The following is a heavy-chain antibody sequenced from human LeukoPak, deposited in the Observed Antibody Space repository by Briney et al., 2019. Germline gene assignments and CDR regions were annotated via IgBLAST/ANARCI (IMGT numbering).Heavy chain of an antibody. D-gene: IGHD6-13*01. Sequence: SETLSLTCTVSGYSISSGYYWGWIRQPPGKGLEWIGSIYHSGSTYYNPSLKSRVTISVDTSKNQFSLKLSSVTAADTAVYYRARVVQLAAAPNGWGQGTLVTVSS. V-gene: IGHV4-38-2*02. J-gene: IGHJ4*02. CDR3: ARVVQLAAAPNG. CDR2: IYHSGST. CDR1: GYSISSGYY.